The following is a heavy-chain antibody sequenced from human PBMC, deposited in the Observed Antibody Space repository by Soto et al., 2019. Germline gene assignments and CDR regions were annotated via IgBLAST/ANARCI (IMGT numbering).Heavy chain of an antibody. CDR2: IYWNDDK. D-gene: IGHD5-18*01. Sequence: QITLKESGPTLVKLTQTLTLTCTFSGFSLSTSGVGVGWIRQPPGKALEWLALIYWNDDKRYSPSLKSRLTIPKDTSKNQVVLTLTNMDPVDTATYYCAHASPVTAMVTSGYFDYWGQGTLVTVSS. J-gene: IGHJ4*02. V-gene: IGHV2-5*01. CDR3: AHASPVTAMVTSGYFDY. CDR1: GFSLSTSGVG.